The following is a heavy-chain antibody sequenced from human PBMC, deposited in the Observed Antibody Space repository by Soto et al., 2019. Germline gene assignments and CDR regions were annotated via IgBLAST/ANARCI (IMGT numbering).Heavy chain of an antibody. CDR1: GFTFSSYA. CDR3: ARDLEYSYDYGMDA. CDR2: ISYDGSNK. J-gene: IGHJ6*02. D-gene: IGHD5-18*01. Sequence: GGSLRLSCAASGFTFSSYAMHWVRQAPGKGLEWVAVISYDGSNKYYADSVKGRFTISRDNSKNTLYLQMNSLRAEDTAVYYCARDLEYSYDYGMDAWGQGTTVTVSS. V-gene: IGHV3-30-3*01.